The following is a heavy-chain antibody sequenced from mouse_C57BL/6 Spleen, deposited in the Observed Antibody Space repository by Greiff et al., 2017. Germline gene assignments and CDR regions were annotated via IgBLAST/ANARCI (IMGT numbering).Heavy chain of an antibody. CDR2: IDPSDSET. CDR1: GYTFTSYW. Sequence: VQLQQPGAELVRPGSSVKLSCKASGYTFTSYWMHWVKQRPIQGLEWIGNIDPSDSETHYNQKFKDKATLTVDKSSSTDYMQLSSLTSEDSAVYYCARQVTTVAHLDYWGQGTTLTVSS. CDR3: ARQVTTVAHLDY. J-gene: IGHJ2*01. D-gene: IGHD1-1*01. V-gene: IGHV1-52*01.